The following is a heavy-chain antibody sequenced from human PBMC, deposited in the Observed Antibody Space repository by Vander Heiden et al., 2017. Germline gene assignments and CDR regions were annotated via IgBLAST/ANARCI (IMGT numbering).Heavy chain of an antibody. CDR1: GFTSSSYA. CDR2: ISASGGST. Sequence: EAQLLESGGALVQPGGSLSLYCAASGFTSSSYAMNWIRQAQGKGLEWVSCISASGGSTFYADFGKGRFTISRDNSKNTFYLQMNNLRAEDTAIYYCATYGDYFRNYYSYGMDVWGQGTTVTVSS. V-gene: IGHV3-23*01. J-gene: IGHJ6*02. D-gene: IGHD4-17*01. CDR3: ATYGDYFRNYYSYGMDV.